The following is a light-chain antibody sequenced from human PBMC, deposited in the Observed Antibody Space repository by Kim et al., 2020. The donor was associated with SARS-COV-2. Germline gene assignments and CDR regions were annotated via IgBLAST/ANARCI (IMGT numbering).Light chain of an antibody. CDR1: QDISNY. Sequence: DIQMTQSPSSLSASVGDRVTITCQASQDISNYLNWYQQKPGKAPKLLIYDACNLEAGVPSRFSGSGSGTDFTVTISTLQPEDIAVYYCQQYDNLPLTFGGGTKVDIK. V-gene: IGKV1-33*01. CDR2: DAC. J-gene: IGKJ4*01. CDR3: QQYDNLPLT.